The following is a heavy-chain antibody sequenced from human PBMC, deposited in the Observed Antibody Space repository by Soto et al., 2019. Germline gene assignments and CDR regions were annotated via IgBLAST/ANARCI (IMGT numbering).Heavy chain of an antibody. CDR2: IYYSGST. D-gene: IGHD3-16*01. J-gene: IGHJ5*02. CDR3: ARDRGRGWFDP. CDR1: GGSVSSGSYY. Sequence: PSETLFLTCTVSGGSVSSGSYYWSWIRQLPGKGLEWIGYIYYSGSTNYNPSPKSRVTISVDTSKNQFSLKLSSVTAADTAVYYCARDRGRGWFDPWGQGTLVTVSS. V-gene: IGHV4-61*01.